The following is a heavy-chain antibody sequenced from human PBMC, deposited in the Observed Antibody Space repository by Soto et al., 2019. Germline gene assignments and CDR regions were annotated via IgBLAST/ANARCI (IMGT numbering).Heavy chain of an antibody. Sequence: EVQLLESGGTLVQPGGSLRLSCAASGFTFSNYALTWLRQAPGKGLEWVSTISVSGGSTYYADSVKGRFTISRENSMMTIHLQMNSLRVEDTAVYYCAKGLYYTDSSGYRLFDSWGQGTRVTVSS. CDR1: GFTFSNYA. V-gene: IGHV3-23*01. CDR2: ISVSGGST. D-gene: IGHD3-22*01. CDR3: AKGLYYTDSSGYRLFDS. J-gene: IGHJ4*02.